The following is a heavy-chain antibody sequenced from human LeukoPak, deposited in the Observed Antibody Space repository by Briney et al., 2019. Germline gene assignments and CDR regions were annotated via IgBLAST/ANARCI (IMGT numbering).Heavy chain of an antibody. Sequence: ASVKVSFKASGYTFTSYAMHWVRQAPGQGLEWMGWITPSGGTNYPQKFQGRVAITRDTSITTAYMDLSRLTSDDTAVYYCARDRYGDGFAHFAYWGQGALVTVSS. V-gene: IGHV1-2*02. CDR2: ITPSGGT. J-gene: IGHJ4*02. CDR3: ARDRYGDGFAHFAY. CDR1: GYTFTSYA. D-gene: IGHD5-24*01.